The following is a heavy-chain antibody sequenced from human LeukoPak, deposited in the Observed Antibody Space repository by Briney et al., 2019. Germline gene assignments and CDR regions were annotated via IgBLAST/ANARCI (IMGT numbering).Heavy chain of an antibody. Sequence: QPGRSLRLSCAASGLTVSISYMSWVREAPGKALEWVSILYYGGDTYYADSVKGRFTISRDNSKDTLYLQMNSLRAEDTAIYYCARARGNRIYFDYWGQGTLVTVSS. J-gene: IGHJ4*02. V-gene: IGHV3-66*01. D-gene: IGHD4-23*01. CDR2: LYYGGDT. CDR3: ARARGNRIYFDY. CDR1: GLTVSISY.